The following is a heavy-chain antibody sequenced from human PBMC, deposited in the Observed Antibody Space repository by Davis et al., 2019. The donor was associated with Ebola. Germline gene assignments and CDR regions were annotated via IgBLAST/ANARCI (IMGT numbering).Heavy chain of an antibody. CDR3: VREATGVSLDP. D-gene: IGHD6-6*01. CDR2: INTDGSTT. Sequence: GGSLRLSCAASEFTFRSYWMHWVRQAPGRGLVWVSRINTDGSTTSYADSVKGRFSISRDNAKNTLYLQMNSLRAEDTAVYYCVREATGVSLDPWGQGTLVTVSS. CDR1: EFTFRSYW. V-gene: IGHV3-74*01. J-gene: IGHJ5*02.